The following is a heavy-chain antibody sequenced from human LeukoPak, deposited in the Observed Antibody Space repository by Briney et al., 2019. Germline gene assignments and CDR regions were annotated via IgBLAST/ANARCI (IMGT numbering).Heavy chain of an antibody. CDR2: IYDDNT. D-gene: IGHD2-8*01. V-gene: IGHV3-23*01. Sequence: GVSLRLSCAASGFTVSAYAMAWVRQAPGKGLEWVSTIYDDNTYYADSVKGRFAISTDNSKNTLYLQMNSLRVEDTAVYYCARDLGYCTNGVCHTRFDYWGQGTLVAVSS. J-gene: IGHJ4*02. CDR1: GFTVSAYA. CDR3: ARDLGYCTNGVCHTRFDY.